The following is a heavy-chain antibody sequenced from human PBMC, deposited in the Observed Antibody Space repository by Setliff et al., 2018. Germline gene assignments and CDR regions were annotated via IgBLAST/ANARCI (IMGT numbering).Heavy chain of an antibody. V-gene: IGHV1-46*01. D-gene: IGHD3-9*01. CDR2: INPSGGRL. CDR3: AREVSTGENSGCDI. CDR1: GYTFTNYY. J-gene: IGHJ3*02. Sequence: ASVKVSCKASGYTFTNYYIHWVRQTPGQGLEWMGIINPSGGRLSYAEKFRDRVTMTRDTSTNTVYMDLSSLRDDDTAVYYCAREVSTGENSGCDIWGQGTVVTVS.